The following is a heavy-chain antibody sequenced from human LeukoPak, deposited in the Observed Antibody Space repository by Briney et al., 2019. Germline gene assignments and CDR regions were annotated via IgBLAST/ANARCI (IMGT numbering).Heavy chain of an antibody. D-gene: IGHD3-3*01. CDR2: INHSGST. J-gene: IGHJ4*02. CDR3: ARERRPTYYDFWSGYCI. CDR1: GGSFSGYY. V-gene: IGHV4-34*01. Sequence: ASETLSLTCAVYGGSFSGYYWSWIRQPPGKGLEWIGEINHSGSTNYNPSLKSRVTISVDTSKNQFSLKLSSVTAADTAVYYCARERRPTYYDFWSGYCIWGQGTLVTVSS.